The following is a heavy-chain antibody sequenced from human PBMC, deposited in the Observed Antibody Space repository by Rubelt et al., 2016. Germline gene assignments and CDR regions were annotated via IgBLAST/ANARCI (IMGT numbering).Heavy chain of an antibody. J-gene: IGHJ4*02. CDR2: INPNSGGT. CDR3: ARGDDFWSGEFDY. CDR1: GYTFTGYY. Sequence: GQKGESGAEVKKPGASVKVSCKASGYTFTGYYMHWVRQAPGQGLEWMGRINPNSGGTNYAQKFQGRVTMTRDTSISTAYMELSRLRSDDTAVYYCARGDDFWSGEFDYWGQGTLVTVSS. V-gene: IGHV1-2*06. D-gene: IGHD3-3*01.